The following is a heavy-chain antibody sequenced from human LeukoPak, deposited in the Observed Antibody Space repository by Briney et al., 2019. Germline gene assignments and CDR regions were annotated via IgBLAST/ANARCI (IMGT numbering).Heavy chain of an antibody. J-gene: IGHJ4*02. CDR3: AKGNGYSYGRYYFDY. V-gene: IGHV3-23*01. CDR1: GYTFSSYA. Sequence: GGSLRLPCAASGYTFSSYAMGWVRQAPGKGLEWVSAITASGGNTYYADSVKGRFTISRDNSKNTLYLQVNSLRAEDTAVYYCAKGNGYSYGRYYFDYWGQGTLVTVSS. CDR2: ITASGGNT. D-gene: IGHD5-18*01.